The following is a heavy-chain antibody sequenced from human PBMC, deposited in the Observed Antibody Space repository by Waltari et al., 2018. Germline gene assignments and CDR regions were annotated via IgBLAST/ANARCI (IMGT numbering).Heavy chain of an antibody. CDR2: ISHSGVT. CDR1: GGPFTDYS. J-gene: IGHJ5*01. CDR3: ARTWGNSPPLGWFDP. D-gene: IGHD7-27*01. Sequence: QVQLHQWGAGLLKPSETLSLTCAVSGGPFTDYSWSWIRQPPGKGLEWIGEISHSGVTHYHPSLMSRVTRSVDTIKKQFSLMLTSVTAADTAVYFCARTWGNSPPLGWFDPWGRGTRVTISS. V-gene: IGHV4-34*01.